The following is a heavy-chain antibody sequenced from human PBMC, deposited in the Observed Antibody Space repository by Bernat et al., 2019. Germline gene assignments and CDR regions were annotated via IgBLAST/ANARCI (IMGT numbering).Heavy chain of an antibody. CDR3: ARDDLNYGEWIEYGMDV. J-gene: IGHJ6*02. Sequence: QVQLVQSGAEVKKPGASVKVSCKASGYTFTSYGISWVRQAPGQGLEWMGWISAYNGNTNYAQKLQGRVTMTTDTSTSTAYMELRSLRSDDTAVYYCARDDLNYGEWIEYGMDVWGQGTTVTVSS. CDR2: ISAYNGNT. CDR1: GYTFTSYG. D-gene: IGHD3-16*01. V-gene: IGHV1-18*01.